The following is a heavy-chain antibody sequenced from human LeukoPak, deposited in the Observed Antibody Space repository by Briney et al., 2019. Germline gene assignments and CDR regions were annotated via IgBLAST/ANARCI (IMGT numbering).Heavy chain of an antibody. V-gene: IGHV1-69*05. Sequence: SVKVSCKASGGSFSSYGISCVRQAPGQGLEWMGGIIPMLGRSNYAQKFQGRVTISTDESTSTAYMEMSSLRSEDTAVYYCAREDHTANNWFDPWGQGTLVTVSS. CDR2: IIPMLGRS. D-gene: IGHD5-18*01. CDR1: GGSFSSYG. CDR3: AREDHTANNWFDP. J-gene: IGHJ5*02.